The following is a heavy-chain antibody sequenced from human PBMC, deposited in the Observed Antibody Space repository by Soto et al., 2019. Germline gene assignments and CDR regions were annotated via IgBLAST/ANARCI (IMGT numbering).Heavy chain of an antibody. CDR3: ASEGYCSGGSCYHYYYGMDV. CDR2: ISSSGSTI. CDR1: TFTFISYS. J-gene: IGHJ6*02. D-gene: IGHD2-15*01. Sequence: PGGSLRLSCAASTFTFISYSMNWVRQAPGKGLEWVSYISSSGSTIYYADSVRGRFTISRDNAKNSLYLQMNSLREEDTAVYYCASEGYCSGGSCYHYYYGMDVWGQGTTVTV. V-gene: IGHV3-48*02.